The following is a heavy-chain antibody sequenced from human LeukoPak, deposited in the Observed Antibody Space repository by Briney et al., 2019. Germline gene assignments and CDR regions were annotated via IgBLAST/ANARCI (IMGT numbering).Heavy chain of an antibody. Sequence: GGSLRLSCAASRFTFSSHSMNWVRQAPGKGLEWVSYISSGSSTIYYADSVKGRFTVSRDNAKNSLYLQMSSLRAEDTAVYYCARGHQVAARPVDYWGQGTLVTVSS. J-gene: IGHJ4*02. CDR2: ISSGSSTI. D-gene: IGHD6-6*01. V-gene: IGHV3-48*01. CDR1: RFTFSSHS. CDR3: ARGHQVAARPVDY.